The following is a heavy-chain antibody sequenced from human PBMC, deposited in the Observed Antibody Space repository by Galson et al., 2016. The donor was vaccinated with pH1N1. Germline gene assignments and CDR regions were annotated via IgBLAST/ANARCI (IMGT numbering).Heavy chain of an antibody. Sequence: SLRLSCAASGFTFISYTMNWVRQAPGTGLEWVSSISSTSFYMYYADSVKGRFTISRDNAKKTLYLQMNNLRVEDTAVYYCARDRGRPRQYAFDMWGQGTVVTVSS. CDR1: GFTFISYT. CDR3: ARDRGRPRQYAFDM. J-gene: IGHJ3*02. V-gene: IGHV3-21*01. D-gene: IGHD2-15*01. CDR2: ISSTSFYM.